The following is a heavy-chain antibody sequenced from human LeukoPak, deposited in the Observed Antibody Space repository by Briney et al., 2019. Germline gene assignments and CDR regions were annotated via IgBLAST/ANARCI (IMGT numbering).Heavy chain of an antibody. CDR3: ARDGRGSKDY. CDR1: GGSFSGYY. J-gene: IGHJ4*02. CDR2: INHSGST. Sequence: PSETLSLTCAVYGGSFSGYYWSWIRQSPGKGLEWIGEINHSGSTNYNPSLKSRVTISVDTSKNQFSLKLSSVTAADTAVYYCARDGRGSKDYWGQGTLVTVSS. D-gene: IGHD3-10*01. V-gene: IGHV4-34*01.